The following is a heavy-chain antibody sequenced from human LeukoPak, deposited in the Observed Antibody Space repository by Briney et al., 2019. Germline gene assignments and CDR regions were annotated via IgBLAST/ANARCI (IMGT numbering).Heavy chain of an antibody. V-gene: IGHV1-46*01. D-gene: IGHD3-22*01. CDR2: INPSGGST. CDR3: ARAPLTYYYDSSGHDAFDI. CDR1: GYTFTSYY. J-gene: IGHJ3*02. Sequence: ASVKVSCKASGYTFTSYYMHWVRQAPGQGLEWMGLINPSGGSTSYAQKFQGRVTMTRDMSTSTVYMELSSLRSEDTAVYYCARAPLTYYYDSSGHDAFDIWGQGTMVTVSS.